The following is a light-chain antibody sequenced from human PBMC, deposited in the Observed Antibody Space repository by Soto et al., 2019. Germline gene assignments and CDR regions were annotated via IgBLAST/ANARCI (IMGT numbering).Light chain of an antibody. CDR2: AAS. Sequence: EIVLTQSPATLSVSPGERATLSCRASQGISSLLAWYQQKPGQAPRLLIYAASTRATGIPARFSGSRSGTDFTLTISSLQSEDFAVYYCQQYYDWPITFGQGTRLDIK. CDR1: QGISSL. J-gene: IGKJ5*01. V-gene: IGKV3-15*01. CDR3: QQYYDWPIT.